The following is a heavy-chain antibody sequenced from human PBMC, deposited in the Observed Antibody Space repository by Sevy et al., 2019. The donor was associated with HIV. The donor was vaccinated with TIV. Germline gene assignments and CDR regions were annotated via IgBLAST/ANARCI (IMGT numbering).Heavy chain of an antibody. CDR1: GFTFTNAW. CDR3: ITDREYDDYKGAFES. J-gene: IGHJ4*02. D-gene: IGHD4-17*01. Sequence: GSLRLSCSASGFTFTNAWMGWVRQAPGKGLEWVARIRSNTDGGTTDYAAPLKGRFTISRDDSKNTLYLQMNILKSADTAVYYCITDREYDDYKGAFESWGQGTLVTVSS. CDR2: IRSNTDGGTT. V-gene: IGHV3-15*01.